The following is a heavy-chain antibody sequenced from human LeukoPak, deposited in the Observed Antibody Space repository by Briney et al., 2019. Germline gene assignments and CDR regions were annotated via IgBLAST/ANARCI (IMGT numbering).Heavy chain of an antibody. CDR3: ARGIAAAGTSGY. CDR1: GYTFTSYG. CDR2: INPNSGGT. Sequence: ASVKVSCKASGYTFTSYGISWVRQAPGQGLEWMGWINPNSGGTNYAQKFQGRVTVTRDTSISTAYMELSRLRSDDTAVYYCARGIAAAGTSGYWGQGTLVTVSS. D-gene: IGHD6-13*01. J-gene: IGHJ4*02. V-gene: IGHV1-2*02.